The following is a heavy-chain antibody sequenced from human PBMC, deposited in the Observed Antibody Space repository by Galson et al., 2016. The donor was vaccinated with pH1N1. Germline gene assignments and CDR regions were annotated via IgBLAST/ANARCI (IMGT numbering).Heavy chain of an antibody. CDR3: ARWGGEFYDFWSGSDDY. J-gene: IGHJ4*02. D-gene: IGHD3-3*01. CDR1: GYGFTSYW. Sequence: QSGAEVKKPGESLRISCKGSGYGFTSYWIGWVRQMPGKGLEWMGIIYPGDSDTRYSPSFQGQVTISADKSISTAYLQWSSLKASDTAMYYCARWGGEFYDFWSGSDDYWGQGTLVTVSS. CDR2: IYPGDSDT. V-gene: IGHV5-51*01.